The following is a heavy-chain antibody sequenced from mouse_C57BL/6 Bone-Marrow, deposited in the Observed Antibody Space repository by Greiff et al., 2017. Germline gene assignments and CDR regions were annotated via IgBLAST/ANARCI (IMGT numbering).Heavy chain of an antibody. CDR3: ARTYYGSPYFDV. V-gene: IGHV1-80*01. J-gene: IGHJ1*03. D-gene: IGHD1-1*01. Sequence: VQLQQSGAELVKPGASVTISCKASGYAFSSYWMNWVKQRPGKGLEWIGQIYPGDGDTNYNQKFKDKATLTVDKSSSTAYMQLSSLTSEDSAVYYCARTYYGSPYFDVWGTGTTVTVSS. CDR1: GYAFSSYW. CDR2: IYPGDGDT.